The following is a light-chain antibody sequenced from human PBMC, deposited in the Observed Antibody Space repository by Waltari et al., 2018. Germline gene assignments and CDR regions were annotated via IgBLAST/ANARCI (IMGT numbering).Light chain of an antibody. CDR1: QRVLYSSNNKNY. Sequence: DIVMTQSPDSLAVSLGERATINCKSSQRVLYSSNNKNYLAWYQQKPGQPPKLLIYWASTLESGVPDRFSGSGSGTDFTLTISSLQAEDVAVYYCQEYYGTPPDTFGQGTKLEIK. CDR3: QEYYGTPPDT. V-gene: IGKV4-1*01. J-gene: IGKJ2*01. CDR2: WAS.